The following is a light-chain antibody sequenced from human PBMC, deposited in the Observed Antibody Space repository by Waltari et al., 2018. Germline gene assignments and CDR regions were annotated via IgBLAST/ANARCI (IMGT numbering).Light chain of an antibody. CDR3: QQYYSTPPT. CDR1: QSVLYSSNNKNY. CDR2: WAS. J-gene: IGKJ2*01. Sequence: DIVMTQSPDSLAVSLGERATINCKSSQSVLYSSNNKNYLAWYQQRPGQPPKLLIYWASTRESGVPARFSGRGSGTDFTRTISSLQAEDVAVYYCQQYYSTPPTFGQGTKLEIK. V-gene: IGKV4-1*01.